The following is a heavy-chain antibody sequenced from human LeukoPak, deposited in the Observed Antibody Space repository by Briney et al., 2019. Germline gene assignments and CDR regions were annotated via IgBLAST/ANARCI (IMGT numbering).Heavy chain of an antibody. J-gene: IGHJ4*02. Sequence: SEKVSCKASGYMFTNYAMNWVRQAPGQGLEWIGRIIPSLDVANYAHKFQGRVTLSVDRDTATTYMEVTSLRSEDTAIYYCARDHCSPGTCLGGHWGQGTLVTVSS. D-gene: IGHD2-15*01. CDR2: IIPSLDVA. V-gene: IGHV1-69*04. CDR3: ARDHCSPGTCLGGH. CDR1: GYMFTNYA.